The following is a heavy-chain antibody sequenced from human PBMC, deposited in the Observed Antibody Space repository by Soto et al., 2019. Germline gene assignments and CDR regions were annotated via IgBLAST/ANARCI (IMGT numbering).Heavy chain of an antibody. CDR2: ISYSGNT. D-gene: IGHD2-15*01. CDR1: GGSIISGY. J-gene: IGHJ4*02. V-gene: IGHV4-59*01. CDR3: AGLRGYAGSPIDY. Sequence: QVQLQESGPGLVKPSETLSLTCTVSGGSIISGYWSWIRQPPGKGLEWIGYISYSGNTNYNPSLKSRVTMSVDTPKNQFSVRLSCVTTADTAVYYCAGLRGYAGSPIDYWGQGTLVTVSS.